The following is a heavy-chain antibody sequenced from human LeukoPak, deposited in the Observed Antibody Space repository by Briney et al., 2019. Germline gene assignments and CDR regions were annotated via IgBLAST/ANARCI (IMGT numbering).Heavy chain of an antibody. J-gene: IGHJ4*02. V-gene: IGHV3-21*01. CDR3: ARVPVGGTTHPPDY. Sequence: PGGSLRLSCAASGFTFSSYSMNWVRQAPGKGLEWVSSISSSSSYIYYADSVKGRFTISRDNAKNSLYLQMNSLRAEDTAVYYCARVPVGGTTHPPDYWGQGTLVTVSS. CDR2: ISSSSSYI. D-gene: IGHD1-26*01. CDR1: GFTFSSYS.